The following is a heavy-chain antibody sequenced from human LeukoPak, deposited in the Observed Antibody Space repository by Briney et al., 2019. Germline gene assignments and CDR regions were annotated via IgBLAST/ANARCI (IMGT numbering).Heavy chain of an antibody. J-gene: IGHJ5*02. CDR1: GYSISSGYY. D-gene: IGHD6-19*01. V-gene: IGHV4-38-2*02. CDR3: ARYSSGWYSWFDP. Sequence: KPSETLSLTCTVSGYSISSGYYWGWLRQPPGQGLEWIGSIYHSGSTYYNPSLKSRVTISVDTSKNQFSLKLSSVTAADTAVYYCARYSSGWYSWFDPWGQGTLVTVSS. CDR2: IYHSGST.